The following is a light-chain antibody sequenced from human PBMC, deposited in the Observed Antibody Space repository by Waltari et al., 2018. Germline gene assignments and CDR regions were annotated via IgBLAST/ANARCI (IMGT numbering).Light chain of an antibody. J-gene: IGLJ2*01. CDR3: YSAADYNLV. V-gene: IGLV3-27*01. CDR1: VLAKKY. Sequence: SYELTQPSSVSLSPGQTANITCSGDVLAKKYTRWFQQKPGQPPVLVIYKDTERHSGIPERYSGSSSGTTVTLIISGAQVEDEADYFCYSAADYNLVFGGGTKLTVL. CDR2: KDT.